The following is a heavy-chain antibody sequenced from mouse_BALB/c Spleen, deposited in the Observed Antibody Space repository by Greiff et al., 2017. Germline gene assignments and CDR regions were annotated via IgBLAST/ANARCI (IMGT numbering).Heavy chain of an antibody. CDR2: IRSKSNNYAT. J-gene: IGHJ3*01. CDR3: VRRGDYGAWFAY. D-gene: IGHD2-4*01. Sequence: EVMLVESGGGLVQPKGSLKLSCAASGFTFNTYAMNWVRQAPGKGLEWVARIRSKSNNYATYYADSVKDRFTISRDDSQSMLYLQMNNLKTEDTAMYYCVRRGDYGAWFAYWGQGTLVTVSA. CDR1: GFTFNTYA. V-gene: IGHV10-1*02.